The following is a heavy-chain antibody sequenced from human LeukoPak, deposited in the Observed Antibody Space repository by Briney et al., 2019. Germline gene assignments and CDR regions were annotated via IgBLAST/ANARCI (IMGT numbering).Heavy chain of an antibody. CDR2: IAPDGSYQ. D-gene: IGHD6-13*01. J-gene: IGHJ4*02. V-gene: IGHV3-30*01. CDR3: AGGLRANSWYGAY. CDR1: GFTFSDYA. Sequence: GGSLRLSCAASGFTFSDYAMQWVRQAPGKGLEWVALIAPDGSYQYYADSLRGRFTISRDNIKNTLYLQMNSLRVEDTAVYYCAGGLRANSWYGAYWGQGTLVSVSS.